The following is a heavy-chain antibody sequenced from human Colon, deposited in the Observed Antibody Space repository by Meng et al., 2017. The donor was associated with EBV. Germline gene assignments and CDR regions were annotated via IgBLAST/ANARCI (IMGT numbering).Heavy chain of an antibody. J-gene: IGHJ4*02. CDR2: IYHRVNT. CDR1: GSSISRINW. Sequence: QVQRRAARPGLVKPSGTQSLTSAGTGSSISRINWWSLVCQPPGKRLEWIRKIYHRVNTNNNPSLKNRVTISVDKSKNQFSQNLSSVTAAETAVYYCARMGQWLPIDYWGQGTLVTVSS. D-gene: IGHD6-19*01. V-gene: IGHV4-4*02. CDR3: ARMGQWLPIDY.